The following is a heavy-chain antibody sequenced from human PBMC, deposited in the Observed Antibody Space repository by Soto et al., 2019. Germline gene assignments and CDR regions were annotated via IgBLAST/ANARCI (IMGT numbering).Heavy chain of an antibody. D-gene: IGHD1-1*01. CDR2: IIPILGIA. CDR1: GGTFSSYT. J-gene: IGHJ5*02. Sequence: SVKLSCKAAGGTFSSYTISWVRQAPGQGLEWMGRIIPILGIANYAQKFQGRVTITADKSTSTAYMELSSLRSEDTAVYYCASAGFPTTTFDPWGQGTLVTVPQ. V-gene: IGHV1-69*02. CDR3: ASAGFPTTTFDP.